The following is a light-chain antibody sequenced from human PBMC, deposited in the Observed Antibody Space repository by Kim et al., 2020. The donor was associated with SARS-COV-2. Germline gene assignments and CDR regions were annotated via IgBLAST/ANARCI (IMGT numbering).Light chain of an antibody. Sequence: ATLRDRVTRTCRASQNINNYLNWYQQKPGKAPKLLSYDASNLETGVPSRFSGSGSVTDFTFTISSLQPEDIATYYCQQYGNLPFTFGQGTRLEIK. J-gene: IGKJ5*01. CDR2: DAS. V-gene: IGKV1-33*01. CDR3: QQYGNLPFT. CDR1: QNINNY.